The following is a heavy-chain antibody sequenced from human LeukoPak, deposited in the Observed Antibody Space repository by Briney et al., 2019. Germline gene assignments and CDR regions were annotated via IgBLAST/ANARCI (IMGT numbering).Heavy chain of an antibody. Sequence: RGSLRLSCAASGFSLSGYWMSWVRQAPGKGLEWVARLHADGIEKYYVDSVKGRFTISRDNAKNYLYVQMNSLRVEDTAVYYCARGGYSFDYLGQGTLVTVSS. D-gene: IGHD5-12*01. CDR3: ARGGYSFDY. CDR1: GFSLSGYW. CDR2: LHADGIEK. J-gene: IGHJ4*02. V-gene: IGHV3-7*01.